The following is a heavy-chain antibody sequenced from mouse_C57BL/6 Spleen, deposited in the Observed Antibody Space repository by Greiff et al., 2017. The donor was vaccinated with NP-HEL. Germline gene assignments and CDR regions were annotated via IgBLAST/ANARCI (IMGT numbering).Heavy chain of an antibody. Sequence: EVQLVESGGGLVKPGGSLKLSCAASGFTFSSYAMSWVRQTPEKRLEWVATISDGGSYTYYPDNVKGRFTISRDNAKNNLYLQMSHLKSEDTAMYYCARDGGYSNLFAYWGQGTLVTVSA. CDR1: GFTFSSYA. CDR3: ARDGGYSNLFAY. V-gene: IGHV5-4*01. D-gene: IGHD2-5*01. CDR2: ISDGGSYT. J-gene: IGHJ3*01.